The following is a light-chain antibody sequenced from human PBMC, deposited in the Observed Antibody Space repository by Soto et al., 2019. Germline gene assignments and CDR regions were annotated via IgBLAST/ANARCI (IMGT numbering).Light chain of an antibody. J-gene: IGKJ2*01. CDR1: QIVSSSY. CDR2: GAS. CDR3: QQYCSSPYT. Sequence: EIVLTQSPGTLSLSPGERATLSCRASQIVSSSYLAWYQQKPGQAPRLLIYGASSRSTGIPDRFSGSGSATDFTLIISRLEPEDFAVYYCQQYCSSPYTFGQGTKLEIK. V-gene: IGKV3-20*01.